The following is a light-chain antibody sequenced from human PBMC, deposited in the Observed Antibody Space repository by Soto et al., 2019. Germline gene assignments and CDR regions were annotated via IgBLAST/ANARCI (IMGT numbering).Light chain of an antibody. V-gene: IGLV2-18*02. Sequence: QSALTQPPSVSGSPGQSVTISCPGTSSDVGSYNRVSWYQQPPGTAPKLMIYEVSNRPSGVPDRFSGTKSGNTASLTISGLQAEDEADYYCSSYTSSSTLDVVFGGGTKLTVL. CDR3: SSYTSSSTLDVV. J-gene: IGLJ2*01. CDR1: SSDVGSYNR. CDR2: EVS.